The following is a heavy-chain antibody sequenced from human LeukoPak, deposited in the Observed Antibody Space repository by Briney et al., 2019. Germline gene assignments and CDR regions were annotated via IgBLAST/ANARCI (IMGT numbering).Heavy chain of an antibody. Sequence: PGGSLRLSCAASGFSFSSYWMYWVRQVAGKGLVWVSRIKSDGSSTSYADSVKGRFTISRDNAKNTLYLQMNSLRVEDTAVYYCTTLYGGSLDYWGQGPLVTVSS. CDR2: IKSDGSST. CDR3: TTLYGGSLDY. CDR1: GFSFSSYW. J-gene: IGHJ4*02. D-gene: IGHD5-12*01. V-gene: IGHV3-74*01.